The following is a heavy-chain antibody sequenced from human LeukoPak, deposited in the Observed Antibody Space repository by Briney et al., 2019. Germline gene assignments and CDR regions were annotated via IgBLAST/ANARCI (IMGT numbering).Heavy chain of an antibody. D-gene: IGHD3-10*01. CDR3: ARGFTMVRGVIIAVDY. J-gene: IGHJ4*02. V-gene: IGHV3-30*01. Sequence: SVKGRFTISRDNSKNTLYLQMNSLRAEDTAVYYCARGFTMVRGVIIAVDYWGQGTLVTVSS.